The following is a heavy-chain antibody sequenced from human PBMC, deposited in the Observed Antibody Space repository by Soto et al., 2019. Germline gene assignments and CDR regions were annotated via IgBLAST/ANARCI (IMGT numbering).Heavy chain of an antibody. CDR1: GGSISSDDYY. CDR3: AREGSSSPEYFDF. J-gene: IGHJ4*02. V-gene: IGHV4-30-4*01. D-gene: IGHD2-15*01. CDR2: IYYTGRT. Sequence: QVQLQESGPGLVQPSQTLSLTCSVSGGSISSDDYYWTWIRQPPGEGLEWIGYIYYTGRTSSTPSLESRVTISIDTSKNQFSLKLSSVCAADTAVYYCAREGSSSPEYFDFWGPGTLVTVSS.